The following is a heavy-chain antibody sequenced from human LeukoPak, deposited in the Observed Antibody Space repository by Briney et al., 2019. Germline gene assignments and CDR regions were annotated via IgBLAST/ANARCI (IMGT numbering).Heavy chain of an antibody. J-gene: IGHJ4*02. CDR3: ARAGDSGYYHIDY. Sequence: SETLSLTCTVSGGSISSYYWNWIRQPAGKGLEWIGRIYTSGTTNYNPSLKSRLTMSLDTSKNQFSLKLSSVTAADMAVYYCARAGDSGYYHIDYWGQGTLVTVSS. CDR1: GGSISSYY. D-gene: IGHD3-22*01. CDR2: IYTSGTT. V-gene: IGHV4-4*07.